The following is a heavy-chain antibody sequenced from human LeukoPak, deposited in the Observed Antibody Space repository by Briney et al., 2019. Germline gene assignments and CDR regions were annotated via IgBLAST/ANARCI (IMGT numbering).Heavy chain of an antibody. Sequence: GGSLRLSCAASGFTFSSYWMHWVRQAPGKGLVWVSRINSDGSSTNYADSVKGRFTISRDNAKNTLYLQMNSLRAEDTAVYYCARWETTVTTLDYWGQGTLVTVSS. CDR3: ARWETTVTTLDY. CDR2: INSDGSST. CDR1: GFTFSSYW. V-gene: IGHV3-74*01. J-gene: IGHJ4*02. D-gene: IGHD4-17*01.